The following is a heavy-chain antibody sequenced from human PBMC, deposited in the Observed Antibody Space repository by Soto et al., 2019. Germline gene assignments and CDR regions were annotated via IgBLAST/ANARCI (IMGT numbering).Heavy chain of an antibody. Sequence: LSLTCTVSGGSISSGDYYWSWIRQPPGKGLEWIGYIYYSGSTYYNPSLKSRVTISVDTSKNQFSLKLSSVTAADTAVYYCARYYDSSGSFDYWGQGTLVTVSS. V-gene: IGHV4-30-4*01. J-gene: IGHJ4*02. CDR1: GGSISSGDYY. CDR3: ARYYDSSGSFDY. D-gene: IGHD3-22*01. CDR2: IYYSGST.